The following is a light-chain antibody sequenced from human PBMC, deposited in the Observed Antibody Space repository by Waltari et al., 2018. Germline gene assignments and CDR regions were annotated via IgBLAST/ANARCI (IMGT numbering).Light chain of an antibody. CDR3: QVWDANNDPGV. CDR2: YAS. Sequence: SYVLTQPPSVSVAPGKTARITCGGNNIETKSVHWYQQKPGQAPILVISYASDRPSWIPERFSGSNSGNTATLTISRVEAADEADYYCQVWDANNDPGVFGTGTEVTVL. CDR1: NIETKS. V-gene: IGLV3-21*04. J-gene: IGLJ1*01.